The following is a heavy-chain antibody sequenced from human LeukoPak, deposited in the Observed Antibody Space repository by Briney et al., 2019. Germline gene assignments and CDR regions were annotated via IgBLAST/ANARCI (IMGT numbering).Heavy chain of an antibody. CDR3: AREAAAGYYFDY. J-gene: IGHJ4*02. Sequence: GGSLRLSCAASGFTFSSYSMNWLRQAPGKGLEWVSSISSSSSYIYYADSVKGRFTISRDNAKNSLYLQMNSLRAVDTAVYYCAREAAAGYYFDYWGQGTLVTVSS. V-gene: IGHV3-21*01. CDR2: ISSSSSYI. D-gene: IGHD6-13*01. CDR1: GFTFSSYS.